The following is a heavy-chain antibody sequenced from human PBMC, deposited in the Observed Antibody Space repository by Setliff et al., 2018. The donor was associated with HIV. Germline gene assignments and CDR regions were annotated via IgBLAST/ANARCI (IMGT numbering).Heavy chain of an antibody. D-gene: IGHD2-8*02. J-gene: IGHJ6*03. CDR2: IYTSGNI. V-gene: IGHV4-61*02. CDR3: ARVSITYWYSIPRDYYYYMDV. CDR1: GGSIGSGSYY. Sequence: SETLSLTCTVPGGSIGSGSYYWTWIRQPAGKGLEWIGRIYTSGNINYNPSLKSRVTISVDTSKNQFSLKLSSVTAADTAVYYCARVSITYWYSIPRDYYYYMDVWGEGTTVTVSS.